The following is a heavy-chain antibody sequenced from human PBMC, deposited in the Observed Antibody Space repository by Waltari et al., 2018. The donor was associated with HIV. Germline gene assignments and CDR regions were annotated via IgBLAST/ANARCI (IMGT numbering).Heavy chain of an antibody. V-gene: IGHV3-33*01. CDR3: AREMATITDY. CDR1: GFTFSSYG. D-gene: IGHD5-12*01. CDR2: IWYDGSNK. Sequence: QVQLVESGGGVVQPGRSLRLSCAASGFTFSSYGIHWVRQAPGKGLEWVAVIWYDGSNKYYADSVKGRFTISRDNSKNTLYLQMNSLRAEDTAVYYCAREMATITDYWGQGTLVTVSS. J-gene: IGHJ4*02.